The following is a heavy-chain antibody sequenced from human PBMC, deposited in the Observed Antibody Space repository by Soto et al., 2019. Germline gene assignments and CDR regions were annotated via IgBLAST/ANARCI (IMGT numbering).Heavy chain of an antibody. V-gene: IGHV1-2*02. CDR3: GRGRSGQIVVFY. J-gene: IGHJ4*02. D-gene: IGHD1-26*01. CDR1: GSTFTGHY. CDR2: IGPGSGAT. Sequence: ASVKVSCKASGSTFTGHYIHWVRQAPEQGPEWMGEIGPGSGATRYAQRFQGRVTMTRDMSITTVYMELNNLSPDDTAVYYCGRGRSGQIVVFYWGQGTPVTVSS.